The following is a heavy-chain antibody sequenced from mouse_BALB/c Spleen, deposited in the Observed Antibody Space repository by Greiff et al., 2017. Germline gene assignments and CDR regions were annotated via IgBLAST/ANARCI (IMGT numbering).Heavy chain of an antibody. J-gene: IGHJ2*01. Sequence: VQLQQPGAELVRPGASVKLSCKASGYTFTSYWINWVKQRPGQGLEWIGNIYPSDSYTNYNQKFKDKATLTVDKSSSTAYMQLSSPTSEDSAVYYCTRLGDYWGQGTTLTVSS. D-gene: IGHD4-1*01. V-gene: IGHV1-69*02. CDR1: GYTFTSYW. CDR3: TRLGDY. CDR2: IYPSDSYT.